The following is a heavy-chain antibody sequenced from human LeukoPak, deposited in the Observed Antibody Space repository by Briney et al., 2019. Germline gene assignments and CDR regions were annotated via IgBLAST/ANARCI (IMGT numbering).Heavy chain of an antibody. V-gene: IGHV4-34*01. CDR1: GGSFSGFY. D-gene: IGHD7-27*01. CDR2: IKNSGST. CDR3: ARWGSGAFDI. J-gene: IGHJ3*02. Sequence: SETLSLTCALYGGSFSGFYWSWMRQTPGKGLEWIGEIKNSGSTTYNPSLKSRVTISIDPSKNQFSLRLRSMTAADIAVFYCARWGSGAFDIWGQGTMVTVSS.